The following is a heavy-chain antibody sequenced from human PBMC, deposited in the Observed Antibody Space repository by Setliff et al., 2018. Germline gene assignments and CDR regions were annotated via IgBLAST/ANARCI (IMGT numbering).Heavy chain of an antibody. J-gene: IGHJ4*02. CDR3: ARESRYYYDNLGTLDY. Sequence: PSETLSLTCTVSGGSISSGDYSWSWIRQPPGKGLEWIGYIYSSGSTYYNPSLKSRVSISVDTSKNQFSLKLSSVTAADTVVYYCARESRYYYDNLGTLDYWGQGTLVTVSS. CDR2: IYSSGST. D-gene: IGHD3-22*01. V-gene: IGHV4-30-4*08. CDR1: GGSISSGDYS.